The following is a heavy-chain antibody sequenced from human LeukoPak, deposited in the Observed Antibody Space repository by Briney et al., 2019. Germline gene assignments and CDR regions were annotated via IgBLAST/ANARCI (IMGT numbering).Heavy chain of an antibody. CDR3: ARGLLDCGGDCYEYYFDY. J-gene: IGHJ4*02. Sequence: SETLSLTCAVYGGSSSGYYWSWIRQPPGKGLEWIGEINHSGSTNYNPSLKSRVTISVDTSKNQFSLKLSSVTAADTAVYYCARGLLDCGGDCYEYYFDYWGQGTLVTVSS. CDR2: INHSGST. CDR1: GGSSSGYY. V-gene: IGHV4-34*01. D-gene: IGHD2-21*02.